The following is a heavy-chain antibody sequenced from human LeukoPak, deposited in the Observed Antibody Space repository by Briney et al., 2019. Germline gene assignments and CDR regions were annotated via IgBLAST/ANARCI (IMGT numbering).Heavy chain of an antibody. D-gene: IGHD2-21*02. CDR1: GGSISSSNW. V-gene: IGHV4-4*02. CDR3: AREGRVVVTAFLDY. CDR2: IYHSGST. Sequence: SETLSLTCAVSGGSISSSNWWSWVRQPPGKGQEWIGEIYHSGSTNYNPSLKSRVTISVDKSKNQFSLKLSSVTAADTAVYYCAREGRVVVTAFLDYWGQGSLVTVSS. J-gene: IGHJ4*02.